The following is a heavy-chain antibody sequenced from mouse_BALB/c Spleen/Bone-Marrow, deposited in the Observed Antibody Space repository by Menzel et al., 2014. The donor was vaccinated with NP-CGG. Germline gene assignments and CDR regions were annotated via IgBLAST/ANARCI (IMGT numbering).Heavy chain of an antibody. Sequence: EVKLVESGGGLVQPGGSLKLSCAASGFDFSRYWMSWVRQAPGKGLEWIGEINPDSSTINYTPSLKDKFIISRDNAKNTLYLQMSKVRSEDTALYYCARTEVRLGYYAMDYWGQGTSVTVSS. V-gene: IGHV4-1*02. D-gene: IGHD2-14*01. CDR1: GFDFSRYW. CDR3: ARTEVRLGYYAMDY. J-gene: IGHJ4*01. CDR2: INPDSSTI.